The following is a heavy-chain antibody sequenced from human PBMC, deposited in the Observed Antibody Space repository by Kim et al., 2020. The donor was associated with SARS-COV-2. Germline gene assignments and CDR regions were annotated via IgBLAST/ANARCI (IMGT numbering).Heavy chain of an antibody. CDR3: TRGGGQLVAYGLDQ. Sequence: GGSLRLSCAVSGFTFSSYWMHWVRQAPGKGLVWVSRINGDGTTTTYADSVKGRFTISRDNAKNTLFLQVNSLSADDTAVYCCTRGGGQLVAYGLDQWGQGTLVTVSS. CDR1: GFTFSSYW. CDR2: INGDGTTT. D-gene: IGHD6-6*01. V-gene: IGHV3-74*01. J-gene: IGHJ4*02.